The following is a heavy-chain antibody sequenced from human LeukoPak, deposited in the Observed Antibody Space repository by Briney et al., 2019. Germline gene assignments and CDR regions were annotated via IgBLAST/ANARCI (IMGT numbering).Heavy chain of an antibody. D-gene: IGHD3-10*01. CDR3: AKDPRDYYASGSYYDY. V-gene: IGHV3-9*01. CDR2: ISWNSGSI. CDR1: GFTFDDYA. J-gene: IGHJ4*02. Sequence: GGSLRLSCAASGFTFDDYAMHWVRQAPGKGLKWVSGISWNSGSIAYADSVKGRFTISRDNAKNSLYLQMNSLRAEDTALYYCAKDPRDYYASGSYYDYWGQGTVVTVSS.